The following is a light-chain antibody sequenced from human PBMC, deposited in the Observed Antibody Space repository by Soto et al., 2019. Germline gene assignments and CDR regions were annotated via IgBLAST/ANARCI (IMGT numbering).Light chain of an antibody. Sequence: EIVMTQSPATLSVSPGERATLSCRASQSVSSNLAWYKQKPGQAPRLLIYGASTRATGIPARFIGSGCGTEFTLTIGSLQSEDFAVYYCQQYNKFPSLTFGGGTKVEIK. V-gene: IGKV3-15*01. CDR2: GAS. CDR1: QSVSSN. J-gene: IGKJ4*01. CDR3: QQYNKFPSLT.